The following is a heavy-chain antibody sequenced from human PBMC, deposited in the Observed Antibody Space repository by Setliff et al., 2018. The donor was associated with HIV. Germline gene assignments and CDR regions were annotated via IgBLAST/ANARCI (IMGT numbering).Heavy chain of an antibody. CDR2: LEWNGDRK. J-gene: IGHJ6*03. D-gene: IGHD3-9*01. V-gene: IGHV3-43D*04. CDR1: GFTFDDYA. CDR3: AKGTYYDLLTAYYLSDYYMDV. Sequence: PGGSLRLSCVASGFTFDDYAMHWVRQGPGKGLEWVSLLEWNGDRKYYADSVKGRFTISRDNSRNSVYLQMSSLREEDTAVYYCAKGTYYDLLTAYYLSDYYMDVWGQGTTVTVSS.